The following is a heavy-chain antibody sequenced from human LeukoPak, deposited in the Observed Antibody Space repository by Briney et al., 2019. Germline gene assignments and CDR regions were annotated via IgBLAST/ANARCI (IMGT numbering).Heavy chain of an antibody. Sequence: SETLSLTCAVYGGSFSGYYWSWIRQPPGKGLEWIGEINHSGSTNYNPSLKSRVTISVDTSKNQFSPKLSSVTAADTAVYYCARVGRIHPPTLDYWGQGTLVTVSS. J-gene: IGHJ4*02. CDR2: INHSGST. D-gene: IGHD2-15*01. V-gene: IGHV4-34*01. CDR3: ARVGRIHPPTLDY. CDR1: GGSFSGYY.